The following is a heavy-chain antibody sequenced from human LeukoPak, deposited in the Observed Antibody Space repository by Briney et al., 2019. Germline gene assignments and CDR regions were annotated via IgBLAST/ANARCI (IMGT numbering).Heavy chain of an antibody. J-gene: IGHJ6*03. D-gene: IGHD6-6*01. V-gene: IGHV1-24*01. CDR3: ARGYSSSSGGASYYYYYYMDV. CDR2: FDPEDGET. CDR1: GYTLTELS. Sequence: ASVKVSCKVSGYTLTELSMHWVRQAPGKGLEWMGGFDPEDGETIYAQKFQGRVTMTEDTSIDTAYMELSSPRSEDTAVYYCARGYSSSSGGASYYYYYYMDVWGKGTTVTVSS.